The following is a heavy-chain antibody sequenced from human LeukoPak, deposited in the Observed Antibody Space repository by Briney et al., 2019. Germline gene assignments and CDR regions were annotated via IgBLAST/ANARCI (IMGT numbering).Heavy chain of an antibody. Sequence: GESLKISCKGSGYRFTSYWIAWVRQLPAQGLEWMGIIYPRDSDNRYSPSFQSQVTSSVDNSINTAYLQWSSLGASGTAIYYCTRDLGSPPATWFDPWGQGTLVTVSS. D-gene: IGHD5-12*01. CDR3: TRDLGSPPATWFDP. J-gene: IGHJ5*02. CDR2: IYPRDSDN. V-gene: IGHV5-51*01. CDR1: GYRFTSYW.